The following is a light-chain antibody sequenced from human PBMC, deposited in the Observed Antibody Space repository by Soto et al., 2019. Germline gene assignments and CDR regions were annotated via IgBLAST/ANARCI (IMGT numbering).Light chain of an antibody. Sequence: EIVLTQSPGTLSLSPGERATLSCRASQSVSSNFLAWYQQKPGQAPRLLIYAASSRASGIQDRFSGRGSGTHFTLIISSLEPEDFAVYYCQHYSSAPFTFGPGTKVDL. V-gene: IGKV3-20*01. J-gene: IGKJ3*01. CDR2: AAS. CDR3: QHYSSAPFT. CDR1: QSVSSNF.